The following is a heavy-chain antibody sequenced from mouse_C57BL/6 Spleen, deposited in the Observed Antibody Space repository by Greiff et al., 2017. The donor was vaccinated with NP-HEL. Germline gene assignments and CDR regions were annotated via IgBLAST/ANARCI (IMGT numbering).Heavy chain of an antibody. CDR1: GYTFTSYW. J-gene: IGHJ4*01. Sequence: QVQLKQPGTELVKPGASVKLSCKASGYTFTSYWMHWVKQRPGQGLEWIGNINPSNGGTNYNEKFKSKATLTVDKSSSTAYMQLSSLTSEDSAVYYCARSYYDYDGRGHYYAMDYWGQGTSVTVSS. CDR3: ARSYYDYDGRGHYYAMDY. V-gene: IGHV1-53*01. D-gene: IGHD2-4*01. CDR2: INPSNGGT.